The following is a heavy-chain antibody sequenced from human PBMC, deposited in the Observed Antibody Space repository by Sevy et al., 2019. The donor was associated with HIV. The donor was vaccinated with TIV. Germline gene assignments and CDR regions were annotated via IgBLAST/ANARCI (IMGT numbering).Heavy chain of an antibody. CDR2: ISYDGGSK. D-gene: IGHD6-13*01. V-gene: IGHV3-30-3*01. CDR1: GFTFNTYA. CDR3: ARGRAIAAAGTLDY. Sequence: GGSLRLSCAASGFTFNTYAMHWVRQAPGKGLEWVAVISYDGGSKYYADSVKGRFTISRDNSENTLYLQMISLRPEDSAIYYCARGRAIAAAGTLDYWGQGTLVTVSS. J-gene: IGHJ4*02.